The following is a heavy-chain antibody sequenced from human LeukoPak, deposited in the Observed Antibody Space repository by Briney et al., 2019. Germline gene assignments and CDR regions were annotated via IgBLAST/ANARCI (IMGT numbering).Heavy chain of an antibody. D-gene: IGHD3-3*01. CDR2: IYYSGST. J-gene: IGHJ6*02. Sequence: SETLSLTCTVSGGSISSNYWSWIRQPPGKGLEWIGYIYYSGSTNYNPSLKSRVTISVDTSKNQFSLKLSSVTAADTAVYYCARGLPAIFGVVNSGMDVWGQGTTVTVSS. CDR3: ARGLPAIFGVVNSGMDV. V-gene: IGHV4-59*01. CDR1: GGSISSNY.